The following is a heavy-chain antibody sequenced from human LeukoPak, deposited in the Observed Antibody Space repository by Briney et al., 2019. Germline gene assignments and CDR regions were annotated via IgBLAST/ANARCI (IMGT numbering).Heavy chain of an antibody. D-gene: IGHD1-26*01. J-gene: IGHJ3*02. CDR3: ARVLGRWEPLIGI. CDR1: GYTFTGYY. Sequence: ASVKVSCKASGYTFTGYYMHWVGQAPGQGLEWMGWINPNSGGTNYAQKFQGRVTMTRDTSISTAYMELSRLRSDDTAVYYCARVLGRWEPLIGIWGQGTMVTVSS. V-gene: IGHV1-2*02. CDR2: INPNSGGT.